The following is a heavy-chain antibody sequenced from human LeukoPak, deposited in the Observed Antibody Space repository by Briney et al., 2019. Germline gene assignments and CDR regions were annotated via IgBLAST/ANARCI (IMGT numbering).Heavy chain of an antibody. CDR1: GGSIRSYY. Sequence: KPSETLSLTCTVSGGSIRSYYWSWIRQPPGKGLEWTGYIHYSGSTNYNPSLKSRVTKSVDTSRNQLSLKLSSVTAADTAVYYCATSTAHSSSWYAFDYWGQGTLVTVSS. CDR3: ATSTAHSSSWYAFDY. V-gene: IGHV4-59*01. CDR2: IHYSGST. D-gene: IGHD6-13*01. J-gene: IGHJ4*02.